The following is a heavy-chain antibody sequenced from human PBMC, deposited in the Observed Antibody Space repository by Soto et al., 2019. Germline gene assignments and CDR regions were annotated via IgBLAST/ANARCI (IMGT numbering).Heavy chain of an antibody. J-gene: IGHJ6*02. CDR3: ARDRDRQQLGGNYYYGIDV. Sequence: QVQLVQSGAEVKKPGSSVTVSCKASGGTFGNSAISWVRQAPGQGLEWMGGIIPILPTPDYAQKFQGRVTIPADESTSTAYMELTSLRSEDTAVYYCARDRDRQQLGGNYYYGIDVWGQGTTVTVSS. CDR2: IIPILPTP. D-gene: IGHD3-3*02. V-gene: IGHV1-69*12. CDR1: GGTFGNSA.